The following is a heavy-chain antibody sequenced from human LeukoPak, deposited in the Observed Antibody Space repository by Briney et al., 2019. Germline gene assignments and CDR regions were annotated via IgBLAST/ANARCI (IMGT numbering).Heavy chain of an antibody. CDR1: GFTFGSYV. J-gene: IGHJ4*02. CDR3: ARYCGAASCYSGFDY. D-gene: IGHD2-15*01. CDR2: ISGDGGT. Sequence: GASLRLSCAASGFTFGSYVMSWVRQAPGKGPEWVSAISGDGGTYYADSVKGRFTISRDNSKNTFYLQMNSLGGEDTALYYCARYCGAASCYSGFDYWGQGTLVTVAS. V-gene: IGHV3-23*01.